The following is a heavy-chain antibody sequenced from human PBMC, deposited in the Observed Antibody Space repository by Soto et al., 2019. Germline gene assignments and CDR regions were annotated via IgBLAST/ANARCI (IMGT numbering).Heavy chain of an antibody. CDR3: ARGNPYYYDSSGWFDP. CDR2: IYYSAST. CDR1: GDSISSYS. D-gene: IGHD3-22*01. J-gene: IGHJ5*02. Sequence: SETLSLTCTVSGDSISSYSWSWIRQPPGKGLEWIGYIYYSASTNYSPSLKSRVTISVDTSKNQFSLKLSSVTAADTAVYYCARGNPYYYDSSGWFDPWGQGTLVTVSS. V-gene: IGHV4-59*01.